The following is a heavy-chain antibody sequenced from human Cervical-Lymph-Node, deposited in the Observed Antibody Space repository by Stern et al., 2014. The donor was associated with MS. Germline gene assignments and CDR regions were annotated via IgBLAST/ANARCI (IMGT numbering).Heavy chain of an antibody. V-gene: IGHV1-3*01. D-gene: IGHD4-11*01. CDR3: ARARSNYGAYFDY. J-gene: IGHJ4*02. Sequence: VQLVESGAEVKKPGASVKVSCKASGYTFTSYAMHWVRQAPGQRLEWMGWINAGNGNTKYSQKFQGRVTITRDTSASTAYMELSSLRSEDTAVYYCARARSNYGAYFDYWGQGTLVTVSS. CDR1: GYTFTSYA. CDR2: INAGNGNT.